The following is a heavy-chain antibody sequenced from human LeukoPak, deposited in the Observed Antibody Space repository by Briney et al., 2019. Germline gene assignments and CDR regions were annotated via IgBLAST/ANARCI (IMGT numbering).Heavy chain of an antibody. CDR3: ARLWFGGLAFDY. Sequence: PGGSLRLSCAASGFTLSSNYMNWVRQAPGKGLEWVSVIYRGGNTYYADSVKGRSTISRDNSKNTLYLQMNSMRAEDTAVYYCARLWFGGLAFDYWGQGTLVTVSS. V-gene: IGHV3-66*01. CDR2: IYRGGNT. D-gene: IGHD3-10*01. J-gene: IGHJ4*02. CDR1: GFTLSSNY.